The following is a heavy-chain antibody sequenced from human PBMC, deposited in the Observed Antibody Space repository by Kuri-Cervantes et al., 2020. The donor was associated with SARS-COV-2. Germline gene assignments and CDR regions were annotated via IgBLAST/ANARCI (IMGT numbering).Heavy chain of an antibody. Sequence: ASVKVSCKASGYTFTSYYMHWVRQAPGQGLEWMGIINPSGGSTIYAQKFQGRVTMTEDTSTDTAYMELSSLRSDDTAVYYCARDGGSTELIWFGEYYYYYMDVWGKGTTVTVSS. V-gene: IGHV1-46*01. CDR3: ARDGGSTELIWFGEYYYYYMDV. CDR1: GYTFTSYY. D-gene: IGHD3-10*01. CDR2: INPSGGST. J-gene: IGHJ6*03.